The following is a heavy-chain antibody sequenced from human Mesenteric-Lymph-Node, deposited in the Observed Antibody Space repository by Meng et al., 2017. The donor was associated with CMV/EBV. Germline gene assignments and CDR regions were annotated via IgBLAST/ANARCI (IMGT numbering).Heavy chain of an antibody. CDR2: IYYSGST. V-gene: IGHV4-59*01. J-gene: IGHJ4*02. CDR1: GGYISSYY. CDR3: ARETYYDFWSGYFFDY. Sequence: SETLSLTCTVSGGYISSYYWSWIRQPPGKGLEWIGYIYYSGSTNYNPSLKSRVTISVDTSKNQFSLKLSSVTAADTAVYYCARETYYDFWSGYFFDYWGQGTLVTVSS. D-gene: IGHD3-3*01.